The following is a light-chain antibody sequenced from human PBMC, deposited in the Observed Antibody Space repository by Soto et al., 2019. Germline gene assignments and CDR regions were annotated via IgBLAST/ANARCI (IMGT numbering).Light chain of an antibody. Sequence: EIVLTQSPGTLSLSPGERATLSCRASQSVSSSFLAWYQQKPGQAPRLLIYGASSRATGIPDRFSGSGSGKDFTLIISRLEPEDFAVYYCQQYDSSPLTFGGGTKVEIK. J-gene: IGKJ4*02. CDR2: GAS. CDR1: QSVSSSF. V-gene: IGKV3-20*01. CDR3: QQYDSSPLT.